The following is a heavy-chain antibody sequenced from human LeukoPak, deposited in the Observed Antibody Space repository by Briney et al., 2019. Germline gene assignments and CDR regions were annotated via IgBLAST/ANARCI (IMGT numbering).Heavy chain of an antibody. CDR3: AKDGLYDILTGRYYYMDV. D-gene: IGHD3-9*01. V-gene: IGHV3-23*01. Sequence: GGSLRLSCAASGFTFSSYAMSCVRQAPGKGLEWVSAISGSGGSTYYADSVKGRFTISRYNSKNTLYLQMNSLRAEDTAVYHCAKDGLYDILTGRYYYMDVWRKGTTVTVSS. CDR1: GFTFSSYA. CDR2: ISGSGGST. J-gene: IGHJ6*03.